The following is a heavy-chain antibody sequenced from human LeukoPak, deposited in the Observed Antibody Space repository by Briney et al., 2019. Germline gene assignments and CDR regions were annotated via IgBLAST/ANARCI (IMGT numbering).Heavy chain of an antibody. D-gene: IGHD5-18*01. Sequence: GASVKVSCKASGYTFTGYYMHWVRQAPGQGLEWMGGIIPIFGTANYAQKFQGRVTITADESTSTAYMELSSLRSEDTAVYYCARDLMGTAMDCYYYYGMDVWGQGTTVTVSS. CDR2: IIPIFGTA. J-gene: IGHJ6*02. V-gene: IGHV1-69*13. CDR3: ARDLMGTAMDCYYYYGMDV. CDR1: GYTFTGYY.